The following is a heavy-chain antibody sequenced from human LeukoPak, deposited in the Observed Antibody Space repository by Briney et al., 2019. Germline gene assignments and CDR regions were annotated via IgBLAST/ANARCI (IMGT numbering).Heavy chain of an antibody. CDR2: ISSSGSTI. CDR3: ARYQRPQRLVFGGGWFDP. J-gene: IGHJ5*02. D-gene: IGHD6-13*01. V-gene: IGHV3-11*01. Sequence: PGGSLRLSCAASGFTFSDYYMSWIRQAPGKGLEWVSYISSSGSTIYYADSVKGRFTISRDNAKNSLYLQMNSLRAEDTAVYYCARYQRPQRLVFGGGWFDPWGQGTLVTVSS. CDR1: GFTFSDYY.